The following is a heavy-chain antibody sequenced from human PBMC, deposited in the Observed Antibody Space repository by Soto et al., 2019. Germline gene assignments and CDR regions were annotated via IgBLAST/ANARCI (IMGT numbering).Heavy chain of an antibody. CDR3: AKDGYDSSIGDAFDI. Sequence: GGSLRLSCEASGFSFSRHSMNWVRQAPGKGLEWVSSIGNDPSYLYYAGSVKGRFTISRDNSKNTLYLQMNSLRAEDTAVYYCAKDGYDSSIGDAFDIWGQGTMVTVSS. V-gene: IGHV3-21*01. D-gene: IGHD3-22*01. CDR2: IGNDPSYL. J-gene: IGHJ3*02. CDR1: GFSFSRHS.